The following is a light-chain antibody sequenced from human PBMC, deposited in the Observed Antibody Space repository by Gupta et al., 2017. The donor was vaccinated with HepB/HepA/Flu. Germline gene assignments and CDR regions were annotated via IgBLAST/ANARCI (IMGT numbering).Light chain of an antibody. V-gene: IGLV2-11*01. J-gene: IGLJ1*01. Sequence: QSVTISCTGTSRDVGGYNYVSLYQQHPCNAPKLMIYDVSKRPSGVSDRFSGSKSGNTASLTISGLQAEDEADYYCCSYAGSSYVFGTGTKVTVL. CDR2: DVS. CDR3: CSYAGSSYV. CDR1: SRDVGGYNY.